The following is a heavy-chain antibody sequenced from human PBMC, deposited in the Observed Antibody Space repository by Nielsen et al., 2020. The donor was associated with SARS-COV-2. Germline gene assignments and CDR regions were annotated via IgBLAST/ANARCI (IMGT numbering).Heavy chain of an antibody. CDR2: VIPVLGTA. CDR1: GGTFSGYA. J-gene: IGHJ4*02. V-gene: IGHV1-69*04. Sequence: SVKVSCKASGGTFSGYAVNWVRQAPGQGPEWMGRVIPVLGTANYAQKFQDRVTISADKSTSAAYMDLSSLRSEDTALYYCATNYYDGSAYYYDPLGFDYWGQGTLVTVSS. CDR3: ATNYYDGSAYYYDPLGFDY. D-gene: IGHD3-22*01.